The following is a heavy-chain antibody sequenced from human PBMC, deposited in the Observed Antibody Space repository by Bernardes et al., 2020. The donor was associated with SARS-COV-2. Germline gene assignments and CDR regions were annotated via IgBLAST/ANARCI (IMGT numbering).Heavy chain of an antibody. D-gene: IGHD3-22*01. CDR1: GGSISSGGYY. CDR3: ARSPVTMIVVVKYFDY. J-gene: IGHJ4*02. Sequence: SESLPLTCTVSGGSISSGGYYWSWLLQHPGKGLEWIGYIYYSGSTYYNPSLKSRVTISVDTSKNQFSLKLSSVTAADTAVYYCARSPVTMIVVVKYFDYWGQGTLVTVSS. V-gene: IGHV4-31*03. CDR2: IYYSGST.